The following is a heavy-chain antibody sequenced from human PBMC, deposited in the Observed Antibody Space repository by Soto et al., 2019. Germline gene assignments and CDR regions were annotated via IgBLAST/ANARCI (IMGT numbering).Heavy chain of an antibody. V-gene: IGHV3-43*01. Sequence: PGESLKISCAASGFTFDDYTMHWVRQAPGKGLEWVSLISWDGGSTYYADSVKGRFTISRDNSKNSLYLQMNSLRTEDTALYYCAKDLNLRGYSYGSGPLDYWGQGTLVTVSS. CDR2: ISWDGGST. D-gene: IGHD5-18*01. CDR3: AKDLNLRGYSYGSGPLDY. J-gene: IGHJ4*02. CDR1: GFTFDDYT.